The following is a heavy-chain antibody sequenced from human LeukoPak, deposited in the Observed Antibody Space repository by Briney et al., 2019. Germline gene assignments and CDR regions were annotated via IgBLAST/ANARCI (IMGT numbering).Heavy chain of an antibody. V-gene: IGHV4-34*01. J-gene: IGHJ4*02. CDR2: INHSGST. D-gene: IGHD4-17*01. Sequence: SETLSLTCAVYGGSFSGYYWSWIRQPPGKGLEWIGEINHSGSTNYNPSLKSRVTISVDTSKNQFSLKLSSVTAADTAVYYCARYRSTTVTTPYYFDYWGQGTLVTVSS. CDR1: GGSFSGYY. CDR3: ARYRSTTVTTPYYFDY.